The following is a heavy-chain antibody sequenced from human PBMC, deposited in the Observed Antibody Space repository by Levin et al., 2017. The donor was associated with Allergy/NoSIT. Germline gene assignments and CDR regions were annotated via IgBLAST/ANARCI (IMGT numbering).Heavy chain of an antibody. D-gene: IGHD5-18*01. J-gene: IGHJ4*02. Sequence: GGSLRLSCAASGFTFSSYAMHWVRQAPGKGLEWVAVISYDGSNKYYADSVKGRFTISRDNSKNTLYLQMNSLRAEDTAVYYCARGRTINHTAMVNRNFDYWGQGTLVTVSS. CDR3: ARGRTINHTAMVNRNFDY. V-gene: IGHV3-30*04. CDR2: ISYDGSNK. CDR1: GFTFSSYA.